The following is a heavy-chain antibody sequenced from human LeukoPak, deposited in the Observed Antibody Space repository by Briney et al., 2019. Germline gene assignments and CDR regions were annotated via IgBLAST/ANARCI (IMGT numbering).Heavy chain of an antibody. CDR2: IWYDGSSK. V-gene: IGHV3-33*01. D-gene: IGHD2-2*03. J-gene: IGHJ6*02. Sequence: GWSLRLSCAASGFTFSSYGMHWVRQAPGKGLEWVAVIWYDGSSKYYADSVKGRFTISRDNSKNTLYLQMNSLRAEDTAVYYCARDGYCSSTSCYIVPNYYYYGMDVWGQGTTVTVSS. CDR1: GFTFSSYG. CDR3: ARDGYCSSTSCYIVPNYYYYGMDV.